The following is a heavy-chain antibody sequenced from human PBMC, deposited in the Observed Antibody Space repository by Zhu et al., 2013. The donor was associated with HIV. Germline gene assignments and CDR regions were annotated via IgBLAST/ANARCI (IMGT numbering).Heavy chain of an antibody. CDR3: AREGGGIVGAYYDYYYGMDV. V-gene: IGHV1-46*01. CDR2: INPSGGST. D-gene: IGHD1-26*01. Sequence: QVQLVQSGAEVKKPGASVKVSCKASGYTFTSYYMHWVRQAPGQGLEWMGIINPSGGSTSYAQKFQGRVTMTRDTSTSTVYMELSSLRSEDTAVYYCAREGGGIVGAYYDYYYGMDVWGQGTTVSVSS. CDR1: GYTFTSYY. J-gene: IGHJ6*02.